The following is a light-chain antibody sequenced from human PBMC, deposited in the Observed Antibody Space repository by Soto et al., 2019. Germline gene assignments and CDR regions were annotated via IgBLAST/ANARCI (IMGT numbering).Light chain of an antibody. J-gene: IGKJ2*01. CDR3: RQATHWPPVYT. V-gene: IGKV2-30*01. Sequence: EVVMTQSPLALPVTLGQPASISCRSSQSLVYSDGNTYLNCFQQRPGQSPRRLINKVSNRDSGVPDRLRGSESGPDFTLKLSRVEAEDVGVYYCRQATHWPPVYTFGQGTKLEIK. CDR1: QSLVYSDGNTY. CDR2: KVS.